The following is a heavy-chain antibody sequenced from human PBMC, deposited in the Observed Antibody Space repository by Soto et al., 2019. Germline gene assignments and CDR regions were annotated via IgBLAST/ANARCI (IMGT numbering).Heavy chain of an antibody. V-gene: IGHV3-23*01. CDR1: GFTFSSCA. CDR3: VKGGYYYDTSGPTFDY. CDR2: ISGSGGTP. Sequence: LRLSCAASGFTFSSCAMSWVRQAPGKGLEWVSAISGSGGTPYNADSVKGRFTISRDNSKNTLYLQMNSLRAEDTAVYYCVKGGYYYDTSGPTFDYWGQGTLVTVSS. D-gene: IGHD3-22*01. J-gene: IGHJ4*02.